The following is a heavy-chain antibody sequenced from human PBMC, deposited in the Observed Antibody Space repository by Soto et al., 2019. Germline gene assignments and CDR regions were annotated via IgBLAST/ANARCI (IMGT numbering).Heavy chain of an antibody. J-gene: IGHJ4*02. CDR3: ARDRSGSFDY. V-gene: IGHV3-30-3*01. CDR1: GFTFSSYA. D-gene: IGHD3-10*01. Sequence: QVQLVESGGGVVQPGRSLRLSCAASGFTFSSYAMHWVRQAPGKGLEWVAVISSDGSNKYYADSVKGRFTISRDNSKNTLYLQMNSLRAEETAVYYCARDRSGSFDYWGQRTLVTLS. CDR2: ISSDGSNK.